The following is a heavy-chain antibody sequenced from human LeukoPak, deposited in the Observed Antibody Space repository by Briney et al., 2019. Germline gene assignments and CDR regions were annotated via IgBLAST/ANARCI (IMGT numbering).Heavy chain of an antibody. J-gene: IGHJ4*02. V-gene: IGHV4-34*01. CDR3: ARRGWLRFQTLDY. CDR2: IYYSGTT. CDR1: GGSFSGYY. D-gene: IGHD5-12*01. Sequence: PSETLSLTCAVYGGSFSGYYWAWIRQPPGKGLNWIGSIYYSGTTYPNPSLKSRVTISVDTSKNQFSLKLSSVTAADTAVYYCARRGWLRFQTLDYWGQGTLVTVSS.